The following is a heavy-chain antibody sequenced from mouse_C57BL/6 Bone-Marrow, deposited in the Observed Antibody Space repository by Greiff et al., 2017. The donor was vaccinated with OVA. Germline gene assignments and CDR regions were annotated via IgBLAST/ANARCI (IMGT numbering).Heavy chain of an antibody. V-gene: IGHV1-7*01. CDR2: INPSCGYT. D-gene: IGHD1-1*01. CDR3: ARDYYGSSYYFDY. Sequence: VQLQQSGAELAKPGASVKLSCKASGYTFTSYWMHWVKQRPGQGLEWIGYINPSCGYTQYNQKFKDKATLTADKSSSTAYMQLSSLTYEDSAVYYCARDYYGSSYYFDYWGQGTTLTVSS. CDR1: GYTFTSYW. J-gene: IGHJ2*01.